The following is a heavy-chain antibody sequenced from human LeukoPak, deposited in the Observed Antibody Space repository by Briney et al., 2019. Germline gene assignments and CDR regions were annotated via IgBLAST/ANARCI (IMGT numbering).Heavy chain of an antibody. Sequence: ASVKVSCKASGYTFTGYYMHWVRQAPGQGLEWMGWINPNSGGTNYAQKFQGRVTMTRDTSISTAYMELSRLRSDDTAVYYCARGYYGSSGYYYQAYWGQGTLVTVSS. CDR1: GYTFTGYY. CDR3: ARGYYGSSGYYYQAY. V-gene: IGHV1-2*02. J-gene: IGHJ4*02. CDR2: INPNSGGT. D-gene: IGHD3-22*01.